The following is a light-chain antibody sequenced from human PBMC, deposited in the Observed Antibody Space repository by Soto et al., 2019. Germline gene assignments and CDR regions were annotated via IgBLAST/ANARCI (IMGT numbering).Light chain of an antibody. CDR1: QSVSSN. V-gene: IGKV3-15*01. CDR3: QQYNNWPPLT. CDR2: GAS. Sequence: EILMTQSPAPLSVSPGERATLSCRASQSVSSNLAWYQQKPGQAPRLLIYGASTRATGIPARFSGSGSGTEVTLTIISLQSEDFAVYYCQQYNNWPPLTFGGGTKVDNK. J-gene: IGKJ4*01.